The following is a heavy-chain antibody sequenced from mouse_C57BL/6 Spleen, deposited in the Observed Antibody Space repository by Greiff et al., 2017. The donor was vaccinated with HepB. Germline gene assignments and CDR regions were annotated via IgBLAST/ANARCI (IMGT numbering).Heavy chain of an antibody. CDR2: IYPGDGDT. CDR1: GYAFSSYW. D-gene: IGHD2-3*01. Sequence: VQLQQSGAELVKPGASVKISCKASGYAFSSYWMNWVKQRPGKGLEWIGQIYPGDGDTNYNGKFKGKATLTADKSSSTAYMQLSSLTSDDSAVYFCDRGGIYDGYLYAMDYWGQGTSVTVSS. V-gene: IGHV1-80*01. J-gene: IGHJ4*01. CDR3: DRGGIYDGYLYAMDY.